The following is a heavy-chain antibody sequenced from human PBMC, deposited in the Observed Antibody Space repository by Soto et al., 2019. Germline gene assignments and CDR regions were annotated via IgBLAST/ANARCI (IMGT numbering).Heavy chain of an antibody. CDR3: AGLYNYDSSGYYDY. J-gene: IGHJ4*02. Sequence: GASVKVSCKASGNSFTTYYMHWMRQAPGQGLEWMGIINPSGGRTTYAQKFQGRVTMTRDTSTSTFHMELSSLTSEDTAVYYCAGLYNYDSSGYYDYWGQGTLVTVSS. D-gene: IGHD3-22*01. CDR2: INPSGGRT. CDR1: GNSFTTYY. V-gene: IGHV1-46*01.